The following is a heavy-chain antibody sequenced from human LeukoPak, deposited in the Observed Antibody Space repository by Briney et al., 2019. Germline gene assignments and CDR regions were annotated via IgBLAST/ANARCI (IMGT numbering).Heavy chain of an antibody. V-gene: IGHV1-69*04. CDR1: GGTFSSYA. D-gene: IGHD5-12*01. CDR3: ARDGKMATIYFDY. Sequence: ASVKVSCKTSGGTFSSYAISWVRQAPGQGLEWMGTIIPIVGIANYAQKFQGRVTITADKSTSTAYMELSSLRSEDTAVYYCARDGKMATIYFDYWGQGTLVTVSS. CDR2: IIPIVGIA. J-gene: IGHJ4*02.